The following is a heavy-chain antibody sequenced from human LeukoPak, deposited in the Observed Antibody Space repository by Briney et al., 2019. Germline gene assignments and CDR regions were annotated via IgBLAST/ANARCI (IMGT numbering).Heavy chain of an antibody. V-gene: IGHV1-2*02. D-gene: IGHD6-6*01. Sequence: GASVKVSCKASGYTFTGYYMHWVRQAPGQGLEWMGWINPNSGGTNYAQKFQGRVTMTRDTSISTAYMELSRLRSDDTAVYYCARDWYSSSFGHAFDIWGQGTMVTVSS. J-gene: IGHJ3*02. CDR2: INPNSGGT. CDR3: ARDWYSSSFGHAFDI. CDR1: GYTFTGYY.